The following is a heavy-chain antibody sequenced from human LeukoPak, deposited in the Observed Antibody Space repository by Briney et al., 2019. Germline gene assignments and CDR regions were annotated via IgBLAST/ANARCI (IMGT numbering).Heavy chain of an antibody. V-gene: IGHV3-30*18. J-gene: IGHJ4*02. CDR1: GFTFSSYG. Sequence: PGRSLRLSCAASGFTFSSYGMHWVRQAPGKGLEWVAVISYDGSNKYYADSVKGRFTISRDNSKNTLYLQMNSLRDEDTAVYYCAKDHSSGWYFDYWGQGTLVTVSS. CDR2: ISYDGSNK. D-gene: IGHD6-19*01. CDR3: AKDHSSGWYFDY.